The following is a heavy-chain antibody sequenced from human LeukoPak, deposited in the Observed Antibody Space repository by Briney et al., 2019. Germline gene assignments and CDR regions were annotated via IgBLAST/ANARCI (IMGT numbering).Heavy chain of an antibody. V-gene: IGHV4-59*08. CDR3: ARQNTFTI. J-gene: IGHJ3*02. D-gene: IGHD2/OR15-2a*01. CDR2: IYYTGST. CDR1: GGSISSYY. Sequence: SETLSLTCTVSGGSISSYYWNWIRQPPGKGLEWIGYIYYTGSTSYNPSLKSRVTISVDTSKSQFSLKLSSVTAADTAVYYCARQNTFTIWGQGTVVTVSS.